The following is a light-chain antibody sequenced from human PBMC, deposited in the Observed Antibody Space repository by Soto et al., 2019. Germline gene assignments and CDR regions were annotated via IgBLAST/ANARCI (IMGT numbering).Light chain of an antibody. CDR2: AAS. CDR1: QDVRRN. V-gene: IGKV3-15*01. J-gene: IGKJ1*01. CDR3: QQSNDETRT. Sequence: EIVMTQSPGAVSAAPVERATLSCRASQDVRRNLAWYQQKPGQAPRLLFYAASTRASGVPVRFIGSGSGTDFTLTVTSLQSEDFALYFCQQSNDETRTFGQGTRVEI.